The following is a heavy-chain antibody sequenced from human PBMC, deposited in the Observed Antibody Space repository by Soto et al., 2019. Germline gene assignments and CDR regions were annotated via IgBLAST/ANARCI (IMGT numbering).Heavy chain of an antibody. J-gene: IGHJ5*02. D-gene: IGHD4-17*01. CDR3: ARSTVTKIVNWFDP. CDR2: IYHSGST. V-gene: IGHV4-30-2*01. Sequence: QLQLQESGSGLVKPSQTLSLTCAVSGGSISSGGYSWSWIRQPPGKGLEWIGYIYHSGSTYYNPSLKSRVTISVDRSKNQFSLKLSSVTAADTSVYYCARSTVTKIVNWFDPWGQGTLVTVSS. CDR1: GGSISSGGYS.